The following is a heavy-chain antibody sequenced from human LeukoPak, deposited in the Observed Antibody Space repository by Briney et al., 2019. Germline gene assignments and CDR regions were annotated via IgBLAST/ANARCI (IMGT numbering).Heavy chain of an antibody. Sequence: SQTLSLTCTVSGGSISSGDYYWSWIRQPPGKGLEWIGYIYYSGSTYYNPSLKSRVTISVVTSKNQFSLKLSSVTAADTAVYYCARAEATYYYGSGSYYYFDYWGQGTLVTVSS. J-gene: IGHJ4*02. CDR1: GGSISSGDYY. V-gene: IGHV4-30-4*08. CDR2: IYYSGST. D-gene: IGHD3-10*01. CDR3: ARAEATYYYGSGSYYYFDY.